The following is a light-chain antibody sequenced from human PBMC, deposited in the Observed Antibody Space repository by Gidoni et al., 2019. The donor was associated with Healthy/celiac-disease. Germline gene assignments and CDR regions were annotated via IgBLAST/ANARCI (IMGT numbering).Light chain of an antibody. CDR1: QSISSY. Sequence: DIQMTESPSSLSASVADRVTITCLASQSISSYLDWYQQKPGKAPKLLIYAASSLQSGVPSRFSGSGSGTDFTLTISSLQPEDFATYYCQQSYSTPRTFGPGTKVDIK. CDR2: AAS. CDR3: QQSYSTPRT. V-gene: IGKV1-39*01. J-gene: IGKJ3*01.